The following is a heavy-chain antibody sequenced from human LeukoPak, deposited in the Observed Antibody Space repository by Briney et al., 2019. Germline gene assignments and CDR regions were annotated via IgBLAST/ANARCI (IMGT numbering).Heavy chain of an antibody. CDR3: ARIGTSSYPYYFDC. Sequence: SGPALVKPTQTLTLTCTFSGFSLSTSGMRVSWIRQPPGKALEWLARIDWDDDKFYSTSLKTRLTISKDTSKNQVVLTMTNMDPVDTATYYCARIGTSSYPYYFDCWGQGTLVTVSS. D-gene: IGHD3-22*01. CDR1: GFSLSTSGMR. J-gene: IGHJ4*02. CDR2: IDWDDDK. V-gene: IGHV2-70*04.